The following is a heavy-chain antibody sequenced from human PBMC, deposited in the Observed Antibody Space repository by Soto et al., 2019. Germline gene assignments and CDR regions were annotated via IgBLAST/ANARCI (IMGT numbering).Heavy chain of an antibody. V-gene: IGHV3-13*01. D-gene: IGHD6-6*01. J-gene: IGHJ6*02. Sequence: GGSLRLSCAASGFTFSSYDMHWVRQATGKGLEWVSAIGTAGDTYYPGSVKGRFTISRENAKNSLYLQMNSLRAGDTAVYYCARYDSSYGMDVWGQGTTVTVSS. CDR2: IGTAGDT. CDR1: GFTFSSYD. CDR3: ARYDSSYGMDV.